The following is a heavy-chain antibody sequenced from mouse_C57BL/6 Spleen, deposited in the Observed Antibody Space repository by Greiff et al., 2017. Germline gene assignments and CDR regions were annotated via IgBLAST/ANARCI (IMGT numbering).Heavy chain of an antibody. V-gene: IGHV1-52*01. D-gene: IGHD1-1*01. CDR2: IDPSDSET. Sequence: QVQLQQPGAELVRPGSSVKLSCKASGYTFTSYWMHWVKQRPIQGLEWIGNIDPSDSETHYNQKFKDKATLTVDKSSSTAYMPLSSLTSEYSAVYCCARFTTVVGPYYFDYWGQGTTLTVSS. J-gene: IGHJ2*01. CDR3: ARFTTVVGPYYFDY. CDR1: GYTFTSYW.